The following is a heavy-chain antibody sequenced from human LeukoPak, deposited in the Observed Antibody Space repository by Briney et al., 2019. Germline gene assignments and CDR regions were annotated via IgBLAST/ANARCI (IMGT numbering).Heavy chain of an antibody. CDR2: IYYSGST. CDR1: GGSISSYY. V-gene: IGHV4-59*08. J-gene: IGHJ4*02. Sequence: PSETLSLTCAVSGGSISSYYWSWIRQPPGKGLEWIGYIYYSGSTNYNPSLKSRVTISVDTSKNQFSLKLSSVTAADTAVYYCARTNYDILTGYPTFDYWGQGTLVTVSS. D-gene: IGHD3-9*01. CDR3: ARTNYDILTGYPTFDY.